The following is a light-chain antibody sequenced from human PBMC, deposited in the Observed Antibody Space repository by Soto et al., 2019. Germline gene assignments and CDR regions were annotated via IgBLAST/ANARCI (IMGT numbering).Light chain of an antibody. J-gene: IGLJ3*02. CDR3: SSYTFSNTWV. CDR1: SSDIGGHNF. CDR2: GVS. V-gene: IGLV2-14*01. Sequence: QSALTQPASVSESLGQSITISCSGTSSDIGGHNFVSWYQQLPGKTPKVLIYGVSNRPSGISNRFSGSKSGNTASLTISGLQAEEGADYYCSSYTFSNTWVFGGGTKLTVL.